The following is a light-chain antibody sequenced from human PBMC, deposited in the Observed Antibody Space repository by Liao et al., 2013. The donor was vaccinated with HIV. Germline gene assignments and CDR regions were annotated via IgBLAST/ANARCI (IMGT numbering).Light chain of an antibody. J-gene: IGLJ3*02. V-gene: IGLV3-1*01. CDR1: DWVDKR. CDR2: QHT. CDR3: QVWDGGNEQWV. Sequence: SYELTQPPSVSVSPGQTANITCSGGDWVDKRASWYQQRPGQSPVLLIYQHTERPSGIPERFSGSNAGNTATLTISRVEAGDEADYFCQVWDGGNEQWVFGGGTKLTVL.